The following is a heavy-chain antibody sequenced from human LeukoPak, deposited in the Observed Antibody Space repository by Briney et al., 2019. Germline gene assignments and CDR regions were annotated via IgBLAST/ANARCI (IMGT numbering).Heavy chain of an antibody. Sequence: SETLSLTCTVSGDSISSSTYYWGWIRQPPGKGLEWIGSIYYSGSTFSNPSLKSRVTISVDTSKNQFSLKLSSVTAADTAVYYCARPRWGDRYYYAFDIWGQGTMVTVSS. CDR3: ARPRWGDRYYYAFDI. D-gene: IGHD2/OR15-2a*01. CDR2: IYYSGST. V-gene: IGHV4-39*07. CDR1: GDSISSSTYY. J-gene: IGHJ3*02.